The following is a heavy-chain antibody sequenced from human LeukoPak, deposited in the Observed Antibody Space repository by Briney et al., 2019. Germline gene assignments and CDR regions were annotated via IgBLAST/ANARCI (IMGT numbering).Heavy chain of an antibody. J-gene: IGHJ3*02. D-gene: IGHD2-15*01. Sequence: GASVKVSCKASGYTFTGYYMHWVRQAPGQGLEWMGWINPNSGGTNYAQKFQGRVTMTRDTSISTAYMELSRLRSDDTAVYYCASVSQVVAANDAFDIWGQGTMVTVSS. V-gene: IGHV1-2*02. CDR2: INPNSGGT. CDR3: ASVSQVVAANDAFDI. CDR1: GYTFTGYY.